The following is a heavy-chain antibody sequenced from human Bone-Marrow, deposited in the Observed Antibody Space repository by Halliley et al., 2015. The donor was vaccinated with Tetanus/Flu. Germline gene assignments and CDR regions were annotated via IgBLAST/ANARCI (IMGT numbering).Heavy chain of an antibody. CDR2: IIPILGIA. CDR3: ARGFDTTGYYNDAYDV. D-gene: IGHD3-22*01. J-gene: IGHJ3*01. Sequence: IIPILGIANYAQKFQGRVTITADKSTSTAYMDLTSLRSDDAAVYYCARGFDTTGYYNDAYDVWGHGTNVTVSS. V-gene: IGHV1-69*04.